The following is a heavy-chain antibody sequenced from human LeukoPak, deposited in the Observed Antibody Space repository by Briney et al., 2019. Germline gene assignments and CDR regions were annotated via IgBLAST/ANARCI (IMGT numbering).Heavy chain of an antibody. Sequence: SETLSLTCTVSGGSISSYYWSWIRQPAGKGLEWLVRIYTSGSTNYNPSLKSRVTMSVDTSKNQFSLKLSSVTAADTAVYYCARDEVVVVPAAMVDYYYYYYMDVWGKGTTVTVSS. CDR2: IYTSGST. D-gene: IGHD2-2*01. CDR1: GGSISSYY. J-gene: IGHJ6*03. V-gene: IGHV4-4*07. CDR3: ARDEVVVVPAAMVDYYYYYYMDV.